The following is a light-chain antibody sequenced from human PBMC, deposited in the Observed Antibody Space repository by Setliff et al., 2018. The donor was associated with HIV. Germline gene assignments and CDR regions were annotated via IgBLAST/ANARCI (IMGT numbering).Light chain of an antibody. J-gene: IGLJ1*01. V-gene: IGLV2-23*01. CDR3: CSNTGSNTFV. CDR2: QAT. Sequence: QSVLTQPASVSGSPGQSITISCTGTSNDVGRYDLVSWYQQHPARAPKLIIYQATRRPSGVSNRFSGSKSGNVASPTISGLQAEDEADYYCCSNTGSNTFVFGTGTKV. CDR1: SNDVGRYDL.